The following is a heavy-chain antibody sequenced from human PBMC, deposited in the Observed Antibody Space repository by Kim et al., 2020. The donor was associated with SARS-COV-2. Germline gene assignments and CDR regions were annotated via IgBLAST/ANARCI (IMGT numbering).Heavy chain of an antibody. D-gene: IGHD1-20*01. CDR1: EFTFSTYS. CDR3: ARGERGSLTGTAGYNWFDP. CDR2: IGSCGSFI. Sequence: GGSLRLSCAASEFTFSTYSMTWVRQAPGEGLEWVSSIGSCGSFISYADSVKGRFTIFRDNANNSLYLQMNSLRAEDTAVYYCARGERGSLTGTAGYNWFDPWGQGTLVTVSS. V-gene: IGHV3-21*01. J-gene: IGHJ5*02.